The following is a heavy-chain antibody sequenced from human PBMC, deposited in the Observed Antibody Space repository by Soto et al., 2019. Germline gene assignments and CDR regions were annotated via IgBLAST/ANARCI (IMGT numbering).Heavy chain of an antibody. J-gene: IGHJ6*02. V-gene: IGHV3-74*01. CDR2: IYRDASTT. CDR3: ARDSGYVGGLDV. CDR1: GFTFSTYT. Sequence: GGSLRLSCAASGFTFSTYTMTWVRQAPGKGLEWVSRIYRDASTTNYADSVQGRFIISRDNARDTLYLQINSLRADDTAVYYCARDSGYVGGLDVWGQGTTVTVSS. D-gene: IGHD3-10*02.